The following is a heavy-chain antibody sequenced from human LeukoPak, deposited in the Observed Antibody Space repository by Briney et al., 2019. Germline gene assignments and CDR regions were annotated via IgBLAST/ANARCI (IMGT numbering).Heavy chain of an antibody. CDR3: ARAPRVVPAASFWFDP. Sequence: PSETLSLTCAVYGGSFSGYYWSWIRQPPGKGLEWIGYIYYSGSTNYNPSLKSRVTISVDTSKNQFSLKLSSVTAADTAVYYCARAPRVVPAASFWFDPWGQGTLVTVSS. CDR2: IYYSGST. CDR1: GGSFSGYY. J-gene: IGHJ5*02. V-gene: IGHV4-59*01. D-gene: IGHD2-2*01.